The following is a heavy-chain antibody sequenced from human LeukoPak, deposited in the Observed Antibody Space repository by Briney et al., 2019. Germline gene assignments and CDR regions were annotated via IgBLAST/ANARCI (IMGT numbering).Heavy chain of an antibody. CDR1: GYSLSSNNW. J-gene: IGHJ3*02. D-gene: IGHD6-19*01. Sequence: PSETLSPTCAVSGYSLSSNNWWAWIRQPPGKGLEWIGYIYYSGSTYYNPYNPSLTRLVTRSVDTYKNQFSLKLASVTEIDTAMYYCARNQAVAANRGAFDIWGQGTMVTVSS. CDR2: IYYSGST. CDR3: ARNQAVAANRGAFDI. V-gene: IGHV4-28*01.